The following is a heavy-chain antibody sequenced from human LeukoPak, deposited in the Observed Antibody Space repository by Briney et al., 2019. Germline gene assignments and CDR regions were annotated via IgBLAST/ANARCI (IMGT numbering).Heavy chain of an antibody. Sequence: ASVKVSCKASGFTFTSYYIHWVRQAPGQGLEWMGMINARGGGTTYAQKFQGRVTITRDTSTSRVYMGLSSLRSEDTAVYYCARVYGSGTTLDYWGQGTLVTVSS. D-gene: IGHD3-10*01. V-gene: IGHV1-46*01. J-gene: IGHJ4*02. CDR2: INARGGGT. CDR3: ARVYGSGTTLDY. CDR1: GFTFTSYY.